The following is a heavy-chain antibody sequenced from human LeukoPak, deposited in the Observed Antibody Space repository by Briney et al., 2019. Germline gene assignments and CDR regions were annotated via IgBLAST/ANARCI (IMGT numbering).Heavy chain of an antibody. CDR1: GGSFSGYY. D-gene: IGHD5-12*01. CDR2: IYYSGST. Sequence: SETLSLTCAVYGGSFSGYYWSWIRQPPGKGLEWIGSIYYSGSTYYNPSLKSRVTIPVDTSKNQFSLKLSSVTAADTAVYYCARGARLATILGWFDPWGQGTLVTVSS. V-gene: IGHV4-34*01. CDR3: ARGARLATILGWFDP. J-gene: IGHJ5*02.